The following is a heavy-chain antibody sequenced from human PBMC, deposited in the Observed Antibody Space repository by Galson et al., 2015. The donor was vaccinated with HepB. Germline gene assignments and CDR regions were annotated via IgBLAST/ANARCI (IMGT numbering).Heavy chain of an antibody. D-gene: IGHD5-18*01. CDR3: AKGTAMARDYYYYYGMDV. V-gene: IGHV3-30*02. CDR2: IRYDGSNK. CDR1: GFTFSSYG. J-gene: IGHJ6*02. Sequence: SLRLSCAASGFTFSSYGMHWVRQAPGKGLEWVAFIRYDGSNKYYADSVKGRFTISRDNSKNTLYLQMNSLRAEDTAVYYCAKGTAMARDYYYYYGMDVWGQGTTVTVSS.